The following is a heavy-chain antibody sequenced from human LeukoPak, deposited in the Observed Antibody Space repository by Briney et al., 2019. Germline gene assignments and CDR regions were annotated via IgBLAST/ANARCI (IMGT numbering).Heavy chain of an antibody. CDR2: INHSGST. CDR3: ARGPAGFDY. CDR1: GGSFSGYY. V-gene: IGHV4-34*01. J-gene: IGHJ4*02. D-gene: IGHD2-2*01. Sequence: KPSETPSLTCAVYGGSFSGYYWSWIRQPPGKGLEWIGEINHSGSTNYNPSLKSRVTISVDTSKNQFSLKLSSVTAADTAVYYCARGPAGFDYWGQGTLVTVSS.